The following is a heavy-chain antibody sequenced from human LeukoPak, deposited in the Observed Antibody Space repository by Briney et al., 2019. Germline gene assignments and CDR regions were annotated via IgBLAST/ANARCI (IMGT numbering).Heavy chain of an antibody. J-gene: IGHJ5*02. V-gene: IGHV3-48*03. CDR2: ISSSGGTI. CDR1: GFTFSSYE. Sequence: GGSLRLSCVASGFTFSSYEMNWVRQAPGKGLEWASYISSSGGTIYYADSVKGRFTISRDNAKNSLYLQMNSLRAEDTAVYYCARDFGDSYGYDWFDPWGQGTLVTVSS. D-gene: IGHD5-18*01. CDR3: ARDFGDSYGYDWFDP.